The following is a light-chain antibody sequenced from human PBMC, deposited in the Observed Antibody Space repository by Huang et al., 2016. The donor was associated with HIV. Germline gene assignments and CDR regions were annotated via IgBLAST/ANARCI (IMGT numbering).Light chain of an antibody. J-gene: IGKJ1*01. CDR2: GAS. CDR1: AGVSNN. CDR3: QHYNNWPPWT. V-gene: IGKV3D-15*01. Sequence: IVMTQSPVTLSVSPGERATLSCRASAGVSNNVAWYQQRPGQTPRLLIHGASTRYTGVPAKFSGRGSGTEFTLTITNLQPEDSAVYYCQHYNNWPPWTFGPGTQVEI.